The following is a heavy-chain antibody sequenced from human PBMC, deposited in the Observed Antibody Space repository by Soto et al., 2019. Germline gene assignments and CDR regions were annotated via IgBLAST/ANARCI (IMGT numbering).Heavy chain of an antibody. CDR2: ISWNSVTI. CDR3: ATDDGGVWSVPKGGFFPDFGMDV. V-gene: IGHV3-9*01. CDR1: GITLSDHG. Sequence: EVQLVESGGGLVQPGTSLRLSCVASGITLSDHGMHWFRLAPERGLEWVSGISWNSVTIDYADPVKGRFTISRDNAKSYLYLEMSSLRVEDTDLYYCATDDGGVWSVPKGGFFPDFGMDVWGHGTTVTVS. D-gene: IGHD3-3*01. J-gene: IGHJ6*02.